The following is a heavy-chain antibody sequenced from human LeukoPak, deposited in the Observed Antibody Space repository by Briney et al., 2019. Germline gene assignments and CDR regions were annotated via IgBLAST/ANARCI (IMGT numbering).Heavy chain of an antibody. CDR2: ISSSGSTI. J-gene: IGHJ4*02. CDR1: GFTFGDYY. V-gene: IGHV3-11*01. Sequence: GGSLRLSCAASGFTFGDYYMSWIRQAPGKGLGWVSYISSSGSTIYYADSVKGRFTISRDNAKNSLYLQMNSLRAEDTAVYYCARAPRFSKWWKGSCFDYWGQGTLVSVSS. D-gene: IGHD2-15*01. CDR3: ARAPRFSKWWKGSCFDY.